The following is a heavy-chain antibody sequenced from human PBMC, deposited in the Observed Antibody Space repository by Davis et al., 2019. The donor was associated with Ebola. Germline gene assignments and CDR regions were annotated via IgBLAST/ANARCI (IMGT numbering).Heavy chain of an antibody. J-gene: IGHJ4*02. V-gene: IGHV3-21*01. D-gene: IGHD6-6*01. CDR2: ISSSSSYI. Sequence: GESLKISCAASGFTFSSYSMNWVRQAPGKGLEWVSSISSSSSYIYYADSVKGRFTISRDNAKNSLYLQMNSLRAEDTAVYYCARDYSSSSAFDYWGQGTLVTVSS. CDR3: ARDYSSSSAFDY. CDR1: GFTFSSYS.